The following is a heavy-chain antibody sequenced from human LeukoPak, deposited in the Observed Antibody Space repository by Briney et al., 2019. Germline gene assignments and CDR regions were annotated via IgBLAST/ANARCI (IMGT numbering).Heavy chain of an antibody. D-gene: IGHD6-13*01. CDR3: AKGKSSSSWYYFDY. J-gene: IGHJ4*02. CDR1: GFTFSSYA. CDR2: ISGSGGST. Sequence: GGSLRLSCAASGFTFSSYAMSWVRQAPGKGLEWVSAISGSGGSTYYADSVKGRFAISRDNSKNTLYLQMNSLRAEDTAVYYCAKGKSSSSWYYFDYWGQGTLVTVSS. V-gene: IGHV3-23*01.